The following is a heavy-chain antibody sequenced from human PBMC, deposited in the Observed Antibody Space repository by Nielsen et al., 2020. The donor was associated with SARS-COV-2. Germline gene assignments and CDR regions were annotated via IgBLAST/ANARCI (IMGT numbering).Heavy chain of an antibody. J-gene: IGHJ4*02. D-gene: IGHD3-10*01. Sequence: SETLSLTCIVSGGSISSYYWSWIRQPPGKGLEWIGNIYDSGSINYNPSLKSRVTISVDTSKNQFSLKLSSVTAADTAVYYCARGGYYYGSGDWGQGTLVTVSS. V-gene: IGHV4-59*01. CDR2: IYDSGSI. CDR1: GGSISSYY. CDR3: ARGGYYYGSGD.